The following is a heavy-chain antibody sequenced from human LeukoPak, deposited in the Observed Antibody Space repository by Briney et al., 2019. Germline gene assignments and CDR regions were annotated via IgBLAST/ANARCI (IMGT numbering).Heavy chain of an antibody. CDR1: GYTFTSYD. CDR3: PRGLAYSGYSSP. Sequence: ASVKVSCKASGYTFTSYDINWVRQATGQGLEWMGWMNPNSGNTGYAQKFQGRVTMTRNTSISTAYMELSSLRSEDTAVYYCPRGLAYSGYSSPWGQGTLVTVSS. CDR2: MNPNSGNT. D-gene: IGHD6-13*01. V-gene: IGHV1-8*01. J-gene: IGHJ5*02.